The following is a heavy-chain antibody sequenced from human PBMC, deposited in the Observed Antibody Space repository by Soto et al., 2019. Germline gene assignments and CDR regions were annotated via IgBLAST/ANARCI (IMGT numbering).Heavy chain of an antibody. Sequence: PGESLKISCKGSGYRFTNSWIGWARQMPGKGLEWMGIIYPGDSETRYSPSFQGQVTISKDTSKNQVVLTMTNMDPVDTATYYCARNFPLSVGEYYFDYWGQGTLVTVSS. CDR1: GYRFTNSW. D-gene: IGHD3-16*02. J-gene: IGHJ4*02. V-gene: IGHV5-51*01. CDR3: ARNFPLSVGEYYFDY. CDR2: IYPGDSET.